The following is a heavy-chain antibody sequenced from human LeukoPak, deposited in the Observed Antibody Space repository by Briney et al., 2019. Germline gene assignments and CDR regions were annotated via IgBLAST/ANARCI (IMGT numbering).Heavy chain of an antibody. V-gene: IGHV3-53*01. CDR3: ARGSGDGYRLDQ. CDR2: IYSGGST. D-gene: IGHD5-24*01. J-gene: IGHJ5*02. Sequence: GGSLRLSCAASGFTVSSKYMSWVRQAPEKGLEWVSIIYSGGSTYYADSVKGRFTLSRDNSKNMLYLQMNSLRAEDTAVYYCARGSGDGYRLDQWGQGTLVSVSS. CDR1: GFTVSSKY.